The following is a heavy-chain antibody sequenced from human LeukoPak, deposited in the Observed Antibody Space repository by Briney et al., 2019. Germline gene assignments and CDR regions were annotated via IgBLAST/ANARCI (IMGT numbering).Heavy chain of an antibody. V-gene: IGHV3-48*01. Sequence: GGSLRLSCAASGFTFSSHSMNWVRQAPGKGLEWVSYISISTSTIYYADSVKGRFTISRDNSKNTLYLEVISLTAEDTAVYYCAKDDAWLRFGEWSQGTLVTVSS. CDR2: ISISTSTI. D-gene: IGHD3-10*01. J-gene: IGHJ4*02. CDR1: GFTFSSHS. CDR3: AKDDAWLRFGE.